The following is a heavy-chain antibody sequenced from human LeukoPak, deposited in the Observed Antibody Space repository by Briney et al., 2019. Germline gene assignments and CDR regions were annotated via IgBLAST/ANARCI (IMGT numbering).Heavy chain of an antibody. Sequence: SVKVSCKASGGTFSSYAISWVRQAPGQGLEWMGGIIPIFGTANYAQKFQGRVTITTDKSTSTAYMELSSLRSEDTAVYYCARVYYDSSGYYSGGVDYWGQGTLVTVSS. D-gene: IGHD3-22*01. CDR1: GGTFSSYA. CDR2: IIPIFGTA. J-gene: IGHJ4*02. V-gene: IGHV1-69*05. CDR3: ARVYYDSSGYYSGGVDY.